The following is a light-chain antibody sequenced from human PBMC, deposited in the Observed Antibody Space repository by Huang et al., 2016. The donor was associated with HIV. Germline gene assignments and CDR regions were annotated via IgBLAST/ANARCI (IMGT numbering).Light chain of an antibody. CDR2: DTS. CDR1: RSVSNNY. J-gene: IGKJ2*01. CDR3: QQYSSAPYT. V-gene: IGKV3D-20*01. Sequence: EILLTQSPGTLSLSPGQRATLSCGASRSVSNNYLAWYQHKPGLAPRRIIYDTSNRATGIPDRFSGSGSGSDFTLTISRLEPEDFAVYYCQQYSSAPYTFGQGTKL.